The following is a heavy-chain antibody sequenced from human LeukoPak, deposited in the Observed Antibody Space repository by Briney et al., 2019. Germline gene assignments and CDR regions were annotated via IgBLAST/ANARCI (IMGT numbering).Heavy chain of an antibody. CDR3: GKDDGSYGLDH. V-gene: IGHV3-23*01. Sequence: PGGSLRLSCAASGFTFSSCSMNWVRQAPGKGLQWVSALSGNGVKTYYVDAVEGRFTISRDNSKNTLYLQMSSLRAEDTAVYYCGKDDGSYGLDHWGQGTLVTVSS. CDR2: LSGNGVKT. J-gene: IGHJ5*02. CDR1: GFTFSSCS. D-gene: IGHD5-18*01.